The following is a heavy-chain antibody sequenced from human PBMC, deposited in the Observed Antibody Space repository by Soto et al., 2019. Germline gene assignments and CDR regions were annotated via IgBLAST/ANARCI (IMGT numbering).Heavy chain of an antibody. Sequence: PSETLSLTCNLSGGSVHNFYWLWIRQPPGKGLEWVGHVHYSGSTNYSPSLNSRATISLDTSKSPLSLKLRSVTAADTAMYFCASGVDYYSFIGYFSFDSRGPRIPVPLSS. V-gene: IGHV4-59*02. CDR3: ASGVDYYSFIGYFSFDS. J-gene: IGHJ4*02. D-gene: IGHD2-21*01. CDR2: VHYSGST. CDR1: GGSVHNFY.